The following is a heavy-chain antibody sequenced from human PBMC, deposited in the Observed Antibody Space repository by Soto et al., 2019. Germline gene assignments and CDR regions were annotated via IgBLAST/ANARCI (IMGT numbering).Heavy chain of an antibody. CDR2: IYYSGST. Sequence: SETLSLTCTVSGGSFSPHYWSWIRQPPGKGLEWIGYIYYSGSTNYNPSLKSRVTISVDTSKNQFSLKLSSVTAADTAVYYCVTWGATVTAAAGFDYWGQGTLVTVSS. V-gene: IGHV4-59*11. J-gene: IGHJ4*02. D-gene: IGHD4-17*01. CDR1: GGSFSPHY. CDR3: VTWGATVTAAAGFDY.